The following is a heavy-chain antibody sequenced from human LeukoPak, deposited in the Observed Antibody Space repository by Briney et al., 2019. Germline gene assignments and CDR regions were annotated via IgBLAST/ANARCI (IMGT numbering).Heavy chain of an antibody. CDR1: GGSISSGDYY. D-gene: IGHD4-17*01. J-gene: IGHJ3*02. Sequence: PSETLSLTCTVSGGSISSGDYYWSWIRQPPGKGLEWIGEINHSGSTNYNPSLKSRVTISVDTSKNQFSLKLSSVTAADTAVYYCASWGHYGDYVTGDAFDIWGQGTMVTVSS. CDR2: INHSGST. CDR3: ASWGHYGDYVTGDAFDI. V-gene: IGHV4-39*07.